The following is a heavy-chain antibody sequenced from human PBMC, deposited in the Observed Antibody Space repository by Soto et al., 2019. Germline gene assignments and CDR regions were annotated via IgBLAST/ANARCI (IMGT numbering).Heavy chain of an antibody. Sequence: SETLSLTCTVSGGSISSGDYYWSWIRQPPGKGLEWIGYIYYSGSTYYNPSLKSRVTISVDTSKNQFSLKLSSVTAADTAVYYCARDSCLGYCSSTSCCYYYGMDVWGQGTTVTVSS. CDR2: IYYSGST. V-gene: IGHV4-30-4*01. D-gene: IGHD2-2*01. J-gene: IGHJ6*02. CDR3: ARDSCLGYCSSTSCCYYYGMDV. CDR1: GGSISSGDYY.